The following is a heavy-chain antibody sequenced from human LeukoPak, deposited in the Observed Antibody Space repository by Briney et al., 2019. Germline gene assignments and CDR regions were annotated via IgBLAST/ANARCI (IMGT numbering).Heavy chain of an antibody. CDR2: IYYSGST. V-gene: IGHV4-59*11. CDR3: ASVRKDFCSGHYNCYDP. D-gene: IGHD3-3*01. CDR1: GGSISSLY. Sequence: SETLSLLCSGSGGSISSLYCTWGRQPPGKGLEWIGYIYYSGSTNYNPSLKSRVTISVDTSKNQISLKLSSVTAADTAVYYCASVRKDFCSGHYNCYDPWGQGTLVTVSS. J-gene: IGHJ5*02.